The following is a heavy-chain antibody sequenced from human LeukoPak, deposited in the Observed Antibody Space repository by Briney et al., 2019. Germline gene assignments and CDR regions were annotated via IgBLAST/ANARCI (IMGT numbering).Heavy chain of an antibody. CDR3: AKWSRNSIYYFDY. CDR2: ISGSGGST. CDR1: GFTFSSYA. V-gene: IGHV3-23*01. Sequence: RGSLRLSCAASGFTFSSYAMSWVRQAPGKGLEWVSAISGSGGSTYYADSVKGRFTISRDNSKNTLYLQMNSLRAEDTALYYCAKWSRNSIYYFDYWGQGTLVTVSS. D-gene: IGHD4-23*01. J-gene: IGHJ4*02.